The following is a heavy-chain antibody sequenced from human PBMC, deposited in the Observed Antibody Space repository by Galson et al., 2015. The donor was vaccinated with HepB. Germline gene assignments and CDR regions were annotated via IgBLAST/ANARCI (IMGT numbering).Heavy chain of an antibody. J-gene: IGHJ3*02. CDR2: ISAYNGNT. CDR1: GYTFTSYG. Sequence: QSGAEVKKPGESLRISCKASGYTFTSYGISWVRQAPGQGLEWMGWISAYNGNTNYAQKLQGRVTMTTDTSTSTAYMELRSLRSDDTAVYYCAIPLTVLRTDAFDIWGQGTMVTVSS. D-gene: IGHD2/OR15-2a*01. CDR3: AIPLTVLRTDAFDI. V-gene: IGHV1-18*01.